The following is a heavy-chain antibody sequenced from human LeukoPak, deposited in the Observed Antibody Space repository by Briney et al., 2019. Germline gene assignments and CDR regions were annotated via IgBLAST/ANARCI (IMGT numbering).Heavy chain of an antibody. CDR1: GFTFSSHA. D-gene: IGHD2-15*01. J-gene: IGHJ4*02. CDR3: ARSSSGGRSICDY. Sequence: GGSLRLSCVASGFTFSSHAMSWVRQAPGMGLEWVSTISSSGGSTYYAGSVKGRFTISRDNSKNTLYLQMNSLRAEDTAVHYCARSSSGGRSICDYWGQGTLVTASS. CDR2: ISSSGGST. V-gene: IGHV3-23*01.